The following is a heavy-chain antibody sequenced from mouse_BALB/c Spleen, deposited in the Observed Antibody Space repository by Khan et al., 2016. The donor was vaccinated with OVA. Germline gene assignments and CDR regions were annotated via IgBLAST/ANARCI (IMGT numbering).Heavy chain of an antibody. D-gene: IGHD1-1*01. J-gene: IGHJ4*01. CDR1: GYTFTSYW. Sequence: DLVKPGASVKLSCKASGYTFTSYWINWIKQRPGQGLEWIGRISPGSGTPYYNEMFTGKATLTVDTSSSTAYIQLSSLSSEDSAVYFGARENYYGSSHYAMDYWGQGTSVTVSS. CDR3: ARENYYGSSHYAMDY. V-gene: IGHV1S41*01. CDR2: ISPGSGTP.